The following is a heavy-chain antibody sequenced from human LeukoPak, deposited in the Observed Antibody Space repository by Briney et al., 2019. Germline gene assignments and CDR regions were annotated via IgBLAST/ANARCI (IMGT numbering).Heavy chain of an antibody. CDR1: GGSISSYY. V-gene: IGHV4-59*01. D-gene: IGHD3-3*01. CDR2: IYYSGGT. J-gene: IGHJ5*02. CDR3: ARVDHYDFWSGYYTGGFDYNWFDP. Sequence: PSESLSLTWTVSGGSISSYYWSWIRQPPGKGLEWIGYIYYSGGTNYTLSLKSRVNISVETSMTQFSLKLSSVTAADTVVYYCARVDHYDFWSGYYTGGFDYNWFDPWGQGTLVTVSS.